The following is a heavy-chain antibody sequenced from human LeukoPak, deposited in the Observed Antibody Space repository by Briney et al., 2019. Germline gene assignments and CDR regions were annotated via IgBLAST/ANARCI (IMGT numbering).Heavy chain of an antibody. CDR3: ARVSYSSSFLFREV. CDR2: ISHSGDT. D-gene: IGHD6-6*01. V-gene: IGHV4-59*08. Sequence: KPSETLSLTCSVSGVSISGHYWSWIRLPPGKGLEWIGYISHSGDTRYSPSLKSRVTISLDTSKNQFSLTLNSVTAADTAVYYCARVSYSSSFLFREVWGQGTLVTVSS. CDR1: GVSISGHY. J-gene: IGHJ4*02.